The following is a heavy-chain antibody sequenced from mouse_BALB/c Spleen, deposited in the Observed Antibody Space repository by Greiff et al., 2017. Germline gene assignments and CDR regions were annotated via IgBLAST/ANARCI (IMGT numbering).Heavy chain of an antibody. J-gene: IGHJ3*01. D-gene: IGHD2-1*01. CDR3: ASDGNYDWFAY. Sequence: EVKVVESGPELVKPGASVKISCKASGYTFTDYNMHWVKQSHGKSLEWIGYIYPYNGGTGYNQKFKSKATLTVDNSSSTAYMELRSLTSEDSAVYYCASDGNYDWFAYWGQGTLVTVSA. CDR1: GYTFTDYN. V-gene: IGHV1S29*02. CDR2: IYPYNGGT.